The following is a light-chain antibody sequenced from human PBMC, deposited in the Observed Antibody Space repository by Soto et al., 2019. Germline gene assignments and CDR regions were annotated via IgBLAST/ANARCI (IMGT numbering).Light chain of an antibody. CDR1: SSDVGGYNY. CDR3: CSYAGSYTGI. V-gene: IGLV2-11*01. CDR2: DVS. Sequence: QSVLTQPRSVSGSPGQSVTISCTGTSSDVGGYNYVSWYQQHPGKAPKLMIYDVSKRPSGVPDRFSGAKSGNTASLTISGLQAEDEADYCCCSYAGSYTGIFGGGTKVPVL. J-gene: IGLJ2*01.